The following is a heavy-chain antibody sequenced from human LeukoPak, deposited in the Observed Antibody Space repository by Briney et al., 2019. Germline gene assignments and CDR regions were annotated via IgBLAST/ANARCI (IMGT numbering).Heavy chain of an antibody. V-gene: IGHV3-48*01. J-gene: IGHJ6*02. CDR2: ISSSSSTI. CDR1: GFTFSSYS. CDR3: AKERFSGYNSNFYYGLDV. D-gene: IGHD5-12*01. Sequence: PGGSLRLSCAASGFTFSSYSMNWVRQAPGKGLEWVSYISSSSSTIYYADSVKGRFTISRDNAKNALYLEMTSLRAEDTAIYYCAKERFSGYNSNFYYGLDVWGQGTTVTVSS.